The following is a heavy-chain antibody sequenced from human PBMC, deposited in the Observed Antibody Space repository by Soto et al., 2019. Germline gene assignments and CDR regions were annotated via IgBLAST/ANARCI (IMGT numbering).Heavy chain of an antibody. CDR2: LYWDDDK. Sequence: QITLKESGPPLVKPTQTLTLTCTFSGFSLSTSGVSVGWIRQPPGKALEWLAVLYWDDDKRYSPSLQSRLTVTKDTSKNQVVLTMTNMDPMDTGTYYCAQRPFHYDTSVWVYWGQGTLVTVSS. CDR3: AQRPFHYDTSVWVY. CDR1: GFSLSTSGVS. V-gene: IGHV2-5*02. J-gene: IGHJ4*02. D-gene: IGHD3-22*01.